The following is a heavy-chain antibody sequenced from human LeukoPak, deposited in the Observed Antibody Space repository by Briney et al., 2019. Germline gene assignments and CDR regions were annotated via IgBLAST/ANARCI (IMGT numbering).Heavy chain of an antibody. V-gene: IGHV3-21*01. D-gene: IGHD3-16*02. J-gene: IGHJ4*02. CDR2: ISSSSSYI. CDR1: GFTFSSYS. Sequence: AGGSLRLSCAASGFTFSSYSMNWVRQAPGKGLEWVSSISSSSSYIYYADSVKGRFTISRDNAKNSLYLQMNSLRAEDTAVYYCATEVTFGGVIAFDYWGQGTLVTVSS. CDR3: ATEVTFGGVIAFDY.